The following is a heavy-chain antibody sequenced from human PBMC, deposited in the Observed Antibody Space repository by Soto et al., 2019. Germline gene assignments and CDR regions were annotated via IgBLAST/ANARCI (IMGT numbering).Heavy chain of an antibody. Sequence: EVQLVESGGGLVQPGRSLRLSCTASGFTFGDYAMSWFRQAPGKGLEWVGFIRSKAYGGTTEYAASVKGRFTVSRDDSKSIADLQMNSLKTEDTAVYFCTKVRADYYDSSGPNYWGQGTLVTVSS. J-gene: IGHJ4*02. CDR1: GFTFGDYA. D-gene: IGHD3-22*01. CDR2: IRSKAYGGTT. V-gene: IGHV3-49*03. CDR3: TKVRADYYDSSGPNY.